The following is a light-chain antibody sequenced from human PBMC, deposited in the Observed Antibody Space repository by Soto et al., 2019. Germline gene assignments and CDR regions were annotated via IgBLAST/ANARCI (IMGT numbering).Light chain of an antibody. Sequence: QSARTQPRSVSGSPGQSVTISCTGTSSDVGDYNYVSWYQQHPGKAPKLMIYDVNKRPSGVPDRFSGSKSGNTASLTISGLQAEDEADYYCCSYAGSYTYVVFGGETKLTVL. V-gene: IGLV2-11*01. CDR3: CSYAGSYTYVV. CDR1: SSDVGDYNY. J-gene: IGLJ2*01. CDR2: DVN.